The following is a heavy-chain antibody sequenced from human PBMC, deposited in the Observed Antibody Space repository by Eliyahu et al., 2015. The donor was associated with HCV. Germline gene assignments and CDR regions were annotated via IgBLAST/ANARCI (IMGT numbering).Heavy chain of an antibody. CDR3: ASDGYCSGGSCYSG. D-gene: IGHD2-15*01. CDR2: IVPMFGMS. CDR1: GGTFSNFG. V-gene: IGHV1-69*17. Sequence: QVQLVQSGAEVKKPGSSVKVSCKASGGTFSNFGINWVRQAPGQRLEWVGGIVPMFGMSNSAQKFQGRVTITADKSTSTAYMEVSSLRSEDTAVYYCASDGYCSGGSCYSGWGQGTLVTVSS. J-gene: IGHJ4*02.